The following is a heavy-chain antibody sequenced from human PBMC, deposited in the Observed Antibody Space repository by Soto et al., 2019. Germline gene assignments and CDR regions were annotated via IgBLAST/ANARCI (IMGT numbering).Heavy chain of an antibody. CDR1: GFTFEDYD. CDR2: LSDTT. Sequence: EVQLLDSGGDLVQPGGFLRLSCAASGFTFEDYDMSWVRQAPGKGLEWVSTLSDTTYYADSVRGRFTISRDTSGSTLYLQMHSLGVDDTAVYYCARSLGPSRHFFDHWGQGTLVTVSS. V-gene: IGHV3-23*01. J-gene: IGHJ4*02. D-gene: IGHD3-16*01. CDR3: ARSLGPSRHFFDH.